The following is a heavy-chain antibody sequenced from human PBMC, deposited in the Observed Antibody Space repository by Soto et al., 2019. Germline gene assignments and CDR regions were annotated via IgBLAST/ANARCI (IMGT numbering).Heavy chain of an antibody. Sequence: QVQLVQSGAEVKKPGSSVKVSCKASGGTFSSYAISWVRQAPGQGLEWMGGIIPIFGTANYAQKFQGRVTITADESTSTADMELSSLRSEDTAVYYCGAVAGALHGENWFDPWGQGTLVTVSS. V-gene: IGHV1-69*01. CDR2: IIPIFGTA. CDR3: GAVAGALHGENWFDP. D-gene: IGHD6-19*01. J-gene: IGHJ5*02. CDR1: GGTFSSYA.